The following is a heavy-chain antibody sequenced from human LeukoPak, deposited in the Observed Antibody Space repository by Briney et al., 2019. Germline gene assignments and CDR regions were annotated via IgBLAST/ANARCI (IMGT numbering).Heavy chain of an antibody. CDR2: ISSSSYT. D-gene: IGHD2-15*01. CDR3: ARDLGYCSGGSCYSSGFDY. Sequence: GGSLRLSCAASGFTFSDYYMSWIRQAPGKGLEWVSYISSSSYTNYADSVKGRFTISRDNAKNSLYLQMNSLRAEDTAVYYCARDLGYCSGGSCYSSGFDYWGQGTLVTVSS. CDR1: GFTFSDYY. V-gene: IGHV3-11*06. J-gene: IGHJ4*02.